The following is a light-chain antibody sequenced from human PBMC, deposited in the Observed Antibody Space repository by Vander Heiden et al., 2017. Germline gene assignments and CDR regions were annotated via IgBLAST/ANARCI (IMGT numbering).Light chain of an antibody. V-gene: IGKV3-11*01. Sequence: EIVLTPSPATLSLSPGERATLSCRASQSVSSYLAWYQQKPGQAPRLLIYDASNRATGIPARFSGSGSGTDFTLTISSLEPEDFAVYYCQQRSNWPRATFGGGTKVEIK. J-gene: IGKJ4*01. CDR3: QQRSNWPRAT. CDR2: DAS. CDR1: QSVSSY.